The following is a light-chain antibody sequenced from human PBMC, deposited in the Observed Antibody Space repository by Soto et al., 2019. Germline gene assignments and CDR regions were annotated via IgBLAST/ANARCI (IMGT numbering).Light chain of an antibody. Sequence: EMVLTQSPGTLSLSPGESATLSCRASQSVGRNYLAWFQHKPDQAPRLLIYDASTRATVIPARFSGSGSGTEFPLTISSLQSEDFAVYYCQQYDTWPLTFGGGTKVEI. CDR2: DAS. J-gene: IGKJ4*01. V-gene: IGKV3-15*01. CDR1: QSVGRN. CDR3: QQYDTWPLT.